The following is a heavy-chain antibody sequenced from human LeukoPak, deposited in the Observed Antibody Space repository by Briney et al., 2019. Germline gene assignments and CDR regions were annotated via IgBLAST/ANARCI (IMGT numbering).Heavy chain of an antibody. D-gene: IGHD6-19*01. CDR1: GYTFTAYY. J-gene: IGHJ4*02. CDR2: INLNSGGT. V-gene: IGHV1-2*02. CDR3: ASRPDTSSVTLFDY. Sequence: ASVKVSCKASGYTFTAYYMHWVRQAPGQGLEWMGWINLNSGGTDYAQRFQGRIIMTRDTSITTAYMELSSLTSDDTAIYYCASRPDTSSVTLFDYWGQGALVTVSS.